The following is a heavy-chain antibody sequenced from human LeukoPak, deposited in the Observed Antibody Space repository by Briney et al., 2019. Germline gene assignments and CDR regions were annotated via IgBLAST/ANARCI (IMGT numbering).Heavy chain of an antibody. D-gene: IGHD2-15*01. CDR2: IWYDGSNK. Sequence: GGSLRLSCAASGFTFSSYGMHWVRQAPGKGLEWVAVIWYDGSNKYYADSVKGRFTISRDNSKNTLYLQMNSLRAEDTAVYYCARVPGVVAATYYYYGMDVWGQGTTVTVSS. CDR3: ARVPGVVAATYYYYGMDV. CDR1: GFTFSSYG. V-gene: IGHV3-33*01. J-gene: IGHJ6*02.